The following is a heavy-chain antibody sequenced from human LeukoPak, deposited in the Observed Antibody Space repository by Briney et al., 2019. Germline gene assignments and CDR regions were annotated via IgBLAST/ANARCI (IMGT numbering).Heavy chain of an antibody. CDR3: AKDMSVPAAIPSGSDYYYGMDV. Sequence: SGFXXXDYAMRWVRHAPGKGLEWVSGISWNSGSIGYADSVKGRFTISRDNAKNSLYLQMNSLRAEDTALYYCAKDMSVPAAIPSGSDYYYGMDVWGQGTTVTVSS. D-gene: IGHD2-2*02. J-gene: IGHJ6*02. V-gene: IGHV3-9*01. CDR2: ISWNSGSI. CDR1: GFXXXDYA.